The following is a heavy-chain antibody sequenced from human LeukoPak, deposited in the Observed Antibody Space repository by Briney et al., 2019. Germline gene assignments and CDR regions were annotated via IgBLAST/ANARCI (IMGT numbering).Heavy chain of an antibody. V-gene: IGHV3-23*01. J-gene: IGHJ4*02. CDR2: ISGSGDST. Sequence: GGSLRLSCAASGFTFSNYAMRWVRQAPGKGLEWVSGISGSGDSTYYADSVKGRFTISREKAKNSLYLQMNSLRAEDTAVYYCARERYYDTSGYYYLFDYWGQGTLVTVSS. CDR1: GFTFSNYA. D-gene: IGHD3-22*01. CDR3: ARERYYDTSGYYYLFDY.